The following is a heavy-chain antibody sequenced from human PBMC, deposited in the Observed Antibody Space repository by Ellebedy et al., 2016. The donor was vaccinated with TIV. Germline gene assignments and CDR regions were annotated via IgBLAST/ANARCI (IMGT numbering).Heavy chain of an antibody. CDR2: IYQDGSQR. Sequence: PGGSLRLSCAASGFSFRSYWMAWVRQATGKGLEWVANIYQDGSQRYYVDSVKGRFTISRDNAKNSLYLQMNSLRAEDTAVYYCARRGSYGDYAVQVNSWFDSWGRGTLVTVSS. J-gene: IGHJ5*01. CDR1: GFSFRSYW. V-gene: IGHV3-7*01. CDR3: ARRGSYGDYAVQVNSWFDS. D-gene: IGHD4-17*01.